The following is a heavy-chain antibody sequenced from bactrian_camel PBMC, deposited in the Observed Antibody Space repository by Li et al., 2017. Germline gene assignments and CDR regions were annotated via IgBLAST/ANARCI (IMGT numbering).Heavy chain of an antibody. J-gene: IGHJ4*01. CDR1: GYTLPMN. D-gene: IGHD2*01. Sequence: HVQLVESGGGSVQAGGSLRLSCVASGYTLPMNMAWFRRAPGNAREGVAAIDSDHTPTYADSVKGRFTISQDNAETTVLLQMDDLKPEDTAMYYCAAARPGDEISVSVTCFVADYKGQGTQVTVS. CDR3: AAARPGDEISVSVTCFVADY. CDR2: IDSDHTP. V-gene: IGHV3S53*01.